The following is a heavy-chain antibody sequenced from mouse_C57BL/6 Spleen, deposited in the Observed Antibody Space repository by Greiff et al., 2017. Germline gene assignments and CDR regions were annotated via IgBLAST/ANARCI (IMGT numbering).Heavy chain of an antibody. V-gene: IGHV1-80*01. CDR1: GYAFSSYW. D-gene: IGHD2-1*01. J-gene: IGHJ4*01. Sequence: VQLQQSGAELVKPGASVKISCKASGYAFSSYWMNWVKQRPGKGLEWIGQIYPGDGDTNYNGKFKGKATLTADKSSSTAYMQLSSLTSEDSAVYFCARSAQGNYDAMDYWGQGTSVTVSS. CDR2: IYPGDGDT. CDR3: ARSAQGNYDAMDY.